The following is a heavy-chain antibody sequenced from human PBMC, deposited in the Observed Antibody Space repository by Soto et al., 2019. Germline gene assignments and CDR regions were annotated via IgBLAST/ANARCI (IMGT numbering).Heavy chain of an antibody. CDR1: GFTFGSFS. J-gene: IGHJ4*02. D-gene: IGHD2-15*01. V-gene: IGHV3-48*02. Sequence: GGSLRLSCAASGFTFGSFSLNWVRQAPGKGLEWVAYISGRGGTIYYADSVKGRFTISRDNANNSLYLQMNSLKDEDTAVYYCAREYCSGGRCYSYYVDYWGQGTLVTVSS. CDR2: ISGRGGTI. CDR3: AREYCSGGRCYSYYVDY.